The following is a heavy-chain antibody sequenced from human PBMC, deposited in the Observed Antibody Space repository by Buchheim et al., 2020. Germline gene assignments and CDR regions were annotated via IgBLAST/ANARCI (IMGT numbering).Heavy chain of an antibody. V-gene: IGHV3-66*02. CDR2: MYSDGGGT. Sequence: EVQLVESGGGLVQPGGSLRLSCAASGFTVSSNYMSWVRQAPGKGLEWVSVMYSDGGGTYYADSVKGRFTISSDNSKNTLYLQMNSLRVEDTAIYYCARVGGYCTSASCYIPHDWGQGTL. CDR3: ARVGGYCTSASCYIPHD. CDR1: GFTVSSNY. D-gene: IGHD2-2*02. J-gene: IGHJ4*02.